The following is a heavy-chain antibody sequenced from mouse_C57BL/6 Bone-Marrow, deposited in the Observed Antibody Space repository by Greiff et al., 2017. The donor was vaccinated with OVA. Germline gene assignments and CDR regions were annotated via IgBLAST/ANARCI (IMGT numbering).Heavy chain of an antibody. J-gene: IGHJ3*01. CDR3: ARSYDGYYVEVWFAY. Sequence: EVQLQQSGPELVKPGASVKIPCKASGYTFTDYNMDWVKQSHGKSLEWIGDINPNNGGTIYNQKFKGKATVTVDKSSSKAYMELRSLTSEDTAVYYCARSYDGYYVEVWFAYWGQGTLVTVSA. D-gene: IGHD2-3*01. CDR2: INPNNGGT. V-gene: IGHV1-18*01. CDR1: GYTFTDYN.